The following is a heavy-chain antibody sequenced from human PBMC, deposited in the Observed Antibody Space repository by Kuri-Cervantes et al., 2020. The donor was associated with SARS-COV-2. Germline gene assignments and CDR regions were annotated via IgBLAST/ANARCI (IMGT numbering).Heavy chain of an antibody. CDR3: ARLSTVTDNYGMDV. CDR2: INHSGST. CDR1: GGSFSGYY. V-gene: IGHV4-34*01. J-gene: IGHJ6*02. Sequence: SETLSLTCAVYGGSFSGYYWSWIRQPPGKGLEWIGEINHSGSTNYNPSLKSRVTISVDTSKNQFSLKPSSVTAADTAVYYCARLSTVTDNYGMDVWGQGTTVTVSS. D-gene: IGHD4-17*01.